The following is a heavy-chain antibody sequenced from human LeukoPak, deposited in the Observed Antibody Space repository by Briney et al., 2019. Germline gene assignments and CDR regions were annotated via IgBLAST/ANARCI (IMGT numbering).Heavy chain of an antibody. CDR2: TGSDGSRD. V-gene: IGHV3-33*01. Sequence: GRSLRLSCAASGFSFSSHGMHWVRQAPGKGLEWLAVTGSDGSRDSYADSVRGRLTISRDNSKNMLFLQVNSLRVEGTAVYFCARDDTLPDNGLDAWGQGTMVTVSS. CDR1: GFSFSSHG. D-gene: IGHD2-8*01. J-gene: IGHJ3*01. CDR3: ARDDTLPDNGLDA.